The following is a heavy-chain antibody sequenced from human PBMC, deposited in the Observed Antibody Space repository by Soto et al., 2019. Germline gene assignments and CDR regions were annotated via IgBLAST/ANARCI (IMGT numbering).Heavy chain of an antibody. V-gene: IGHV4-61*01. Sequence: SETLSLTCSVSGGSVSSGSYYWSWIRQPPGRGLEWIGYMYYSGGTSYNPSLKSRVTISVDTPKNQFSLRLSSVTAADTAVYFCARDLGSAGIDYWGQGTLVTVS. CDR1: GGSVSSGSYY. CDR3: ARDLGSAGIDY. CDR2: MYYSGGT. J-gene: IGHJ4*02. D-gene: IGHD2-15*01.